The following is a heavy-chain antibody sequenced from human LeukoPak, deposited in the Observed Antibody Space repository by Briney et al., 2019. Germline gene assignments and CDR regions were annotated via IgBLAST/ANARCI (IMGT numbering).Heavy chain of an antibody. J-gene: IGHJ4*02. Sequence: GASVKVSCKASGYTFTGYYMHWVRQAPGQGLEWMGRINPNSGGTNYAQKFQGRVTMTRDTSISTAYMELSRLRSDDTAVYYCARTYSSSFPFDYWGQGTLVTVSS. V-gene: IGHV1-2*06. D-gene: IGHD6-6*01. CDR2: INPNSGGT. CDR1: GYTFTGYY. CDR3: ARTYSSSFPFDY.